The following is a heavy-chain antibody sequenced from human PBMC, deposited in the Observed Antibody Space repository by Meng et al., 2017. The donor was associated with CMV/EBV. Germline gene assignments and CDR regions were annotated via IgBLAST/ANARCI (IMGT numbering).Heavy chain of an antibody. V-gene: IGHV1-69*05. J-gene: IGHJ6*02. D-gene: IGHD5-24*01. CDR3: ASNGYTSGYYYYYGMDV. CDR1: GGTFSSYA. CDR2: IIPIFGTA. Sequence: SVQVSCKASGGTFSSYAISWVRQAPGQGLEWMGGIIPIFGTANYAQKFQGRVTITTDESTSTAYMELSSLRSEDTAVYYCASNGYTSGYYYYYGMDVWGQGTTVTVSS.